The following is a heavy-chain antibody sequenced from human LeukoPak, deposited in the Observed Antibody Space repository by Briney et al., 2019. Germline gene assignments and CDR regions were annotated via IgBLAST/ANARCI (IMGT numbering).Heavy chain of an antibody. CDR2: ISAYNGNT. V-gene: IGHV1-18*01. CDR3: ARDDPIVGAYSYFDL. Sequence: ASVKVSCKASGYSFTSYGISWVRQDPGQGREWMGWISAYNGNTNYAQKLQGRVTMTTDTSTSTAYMELRSLRSDDTAVYYGARDDPIVGAYSYFDLWGRGTLVTVSS. CDR1: GYSFTSYG. D-gene: IGHD1-26*01. J-gene: IGHJ2*01.